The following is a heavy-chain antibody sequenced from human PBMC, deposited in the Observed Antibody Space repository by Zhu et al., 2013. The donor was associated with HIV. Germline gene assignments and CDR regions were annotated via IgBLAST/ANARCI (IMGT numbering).Heavy chain of an antibody. V-gene: IGHV1-69*01. D-gene: IGHD3-10*01. Sequence: QVQLVQSGAEVKKPGSSVKVSCKASGGTFSSYAISWVRQAPGQGLEWMGGIIPIFGTANYAQKFQGRVTITADESTSTAYMELSSLRSEDTAVYYCASFHYYGSGSYQNYFDYWGQGTLVTVSS. J-gene: IGHJ4*02. CDR2: IIPIFGTA. CDR1: GGTFSSYA. CDR3: ASFHYYGSGSYQNYFDY.